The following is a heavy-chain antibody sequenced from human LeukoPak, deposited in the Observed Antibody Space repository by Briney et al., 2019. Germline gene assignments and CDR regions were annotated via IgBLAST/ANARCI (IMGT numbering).Heavy chain of an antibody. CDR1: GFTFRNYW. V-gene: IGHV3-74*01. D-gene: IGHD3-9*01. CDR3: TSVIDILTSFYNPYFDY. CDR2: INSDGSST. J-gene: IGHJ4*02. Sequence: GGSLRLSCAASGFTFRNYWMHWVRQAPGKGLVWVSHINSDGSSTDYADSVKGRFTISRDNAKNTLYLQMNSLRAEDTAVYFCTSVIDILTSFYNPYFDYWGQGTLVTVSS.